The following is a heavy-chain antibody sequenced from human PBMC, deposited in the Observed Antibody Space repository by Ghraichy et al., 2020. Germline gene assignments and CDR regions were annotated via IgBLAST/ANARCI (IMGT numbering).Heavy chain of an antibody. V-gene: IGHV3-23*01. CDR3: AKAVGADRPYYFDY. CDR2: ISGRGGRP. D-gene: IGHD1-26*01. CDR1: GFTFSSYA. J-gene: IGHJ4*02. Sequence: GESLNTSCGASGFTFSSYAMGWVRQAPGKGLERVADISGRGGRPYYADSVKGRFTISRDISKNTLYLQMNNLRAEDTAVYYCAKAVGADRPYYFDYWGQGILVTVSS.